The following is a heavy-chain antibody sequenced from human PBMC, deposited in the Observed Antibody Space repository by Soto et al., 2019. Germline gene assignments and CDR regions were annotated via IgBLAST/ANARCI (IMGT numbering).Heavy chain of an antibody. D-gene: IGHD1-26*01. J-gene: IGHJ4*02. CDR1: GVSISSGSYC. Sequence: QPQLQESDPGLVKPSETLSLTCSVSGVSISSGSYCWVWIRHPPGQGLEWIVSAHSSVGTYYNPYLKSRLTISVDKSKNICSLRLNSVTAADTAVYYCAKLKVGATRDTGVDSWGQGRLVTVSS. CDR3: AKLKVGATRDTGVDS. V-gene: IGHV4-39*02. CDR2: AHSSVGT.